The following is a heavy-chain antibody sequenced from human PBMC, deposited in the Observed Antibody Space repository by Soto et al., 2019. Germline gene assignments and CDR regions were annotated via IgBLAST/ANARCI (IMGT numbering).Heavy chain of an antibody. V-gene: IGHV1-69*01. CDR3: ARPNDYGSVIYSYGMDV. Sequence: QVQLVQSGAEVKKPGSSVKVSCKASGGTFSSYALSWVRQAPGKGLECMGGIIPIFGTAHYAQKFQGRVTITADESTSTAYVELSSLGSEDTALSYCARPNDYGSVIYSYGMDVWGQGTKVTVSS. CDR1: GGTFSSYA. J-gene: IGHJ6*02. D-gene: IGHD3-10*01. CDR2: IIPIFGTA.